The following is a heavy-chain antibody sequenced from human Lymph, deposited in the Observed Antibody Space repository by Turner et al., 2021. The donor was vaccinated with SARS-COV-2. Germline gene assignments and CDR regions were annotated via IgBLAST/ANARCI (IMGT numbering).Heavy chain of an antibody. Sequence: LQLPESGPGLVKPSETLSLTCPVPGGSLSSSSYYWGLIRQPPGKGREWIGNIYYSGSTYYNPPLKSRVTLSVDTSMNQFALKLSSVTAADTAVYYCARHPRLYSGTYSGAFDIWGQGTMVTVSS. CDR3: ARHPRLYSGTYSGAFDI. D-gene: IGHD1-26*01. CDR2: IYYSGST. V-gene: IGHV4-39*01. CDR1: GGSLSSSSYY. J-gene: IGHJ3*02.